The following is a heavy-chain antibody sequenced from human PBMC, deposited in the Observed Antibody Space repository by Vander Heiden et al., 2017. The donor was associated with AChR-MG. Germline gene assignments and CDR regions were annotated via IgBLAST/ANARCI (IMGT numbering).Heavy chain of an antibody. CDR1: GGSIRSGGYY. Sequence: QVQLQESGPGLVKPSQTLSPTCTFSGGSIRSGGYYWSWIRQHPGKGLEWIGYIYYSESTYYNPSLKSRVTISVDTSKNQFSLKLSSVTAADTAVYYCARDRVCTNGVCGGWFDPWGQGTLVTVSS. CDR3: ARDRVCTNGVCGGWFDP. D-gene: IGHD2-8*01. CDR2: IYYSEST. J-gene: IGHJ5*02. V-gene: IGHV4-31*03.